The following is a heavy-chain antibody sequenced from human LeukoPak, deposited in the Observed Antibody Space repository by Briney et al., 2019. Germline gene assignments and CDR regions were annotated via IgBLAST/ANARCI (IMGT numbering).Heavy chain of an antibody. D-gene: IGHD3-22*01. CDR2: IYYSGST. J-gene: IGHJ4*02. CDR3: ARYYYDSSGSFDY. V-gene: IGHV4-61*01. Sequence: SETLSLTCTVSGGSVSSGSYYWSWIRQPPGKGLEWIGYIYYSGSTNYNPSLKSRVTISVDTSKNQFSPKLSSVTAADTAVYYCARYYYDSSGSFDYWGQGTLVTVSS. CDR1: GGSVSSGSYY.